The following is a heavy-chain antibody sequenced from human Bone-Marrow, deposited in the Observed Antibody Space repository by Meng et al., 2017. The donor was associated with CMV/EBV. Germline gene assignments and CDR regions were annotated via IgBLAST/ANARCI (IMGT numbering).Heavy chain of an antibody. CDR1: GFTFSSYA. Sequence: GESLKISCAASGFTFSSYATHWVRQAPGKGLEWVAVISYDGSNKYYADSVKGRFTISRDNSKNTLYLQMNSLRAEDTAVYYCASSSSIADFDYWGQGTLVTVSS. D-gene: IGHD6-6*01. CDR3: ASSSSIADFDY. CDR2: ISYDGSNK. J-gene: IGHJ4*02. V-gene: IGHV3-30*14.